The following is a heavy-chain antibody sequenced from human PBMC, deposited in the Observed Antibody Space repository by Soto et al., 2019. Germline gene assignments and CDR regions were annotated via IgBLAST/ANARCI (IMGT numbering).Heavy chain of an antibody. CDR1: GGTFSAYA. CDR3: ARTNPTKYYDYVWGDYRREGMDV. Sequence: AAVKVSCKACGGTFSAYAISWVRQAPGHGLEWMGGILPLSGTSNYTQRFQGRVTISADKSTSTAYMELSSLRSDDTAVYYCARTNPTKYYDYVWGDYRREGMDVWGQGTTVTVSS. J-gene: IGHJ6*02. CDR2: ILPLSGTS. D-gene: IGHD3-16*02. V-gene: IGHV1-69*06.